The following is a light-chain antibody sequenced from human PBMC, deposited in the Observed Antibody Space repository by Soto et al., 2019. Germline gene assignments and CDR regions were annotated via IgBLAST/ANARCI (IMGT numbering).Light chain of an antibody. CDR2: RTF. CDR3: QQYDTSPPT. V-gene: IGKV3-20*01. Sequence: ESVLTQSPGAPFFSPGEKAPPSRRASQTIASRYFAWYQHQPGQAPRLLIYRTFARAPGIPDRFSGGGSGTDFPLTISRLEREDFAVYYCQQYDTSPPTFGQGTRLEIK. CDR1: QTIASRY. J-gene: IGKJ5*01.